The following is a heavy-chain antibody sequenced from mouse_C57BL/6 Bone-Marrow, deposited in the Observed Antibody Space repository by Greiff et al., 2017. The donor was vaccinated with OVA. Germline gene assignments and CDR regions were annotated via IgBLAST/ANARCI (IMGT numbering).Heavy chain of an antibody. J-gene: IGHJ2*01. CDR1: GYTFTSYW. Sequence: VQLQQPGAELVRPGTSVKLSCKASGYTFTSYWMHWVKQRPGQGLEWIGVIDPSDSYTNYNQKFKGKATLTVDTSSSTAYMQLSSLTSEDSAVYYCAGGGHEDSFDYWGQGTTLTVSS. D-gene: IGHD6-1*01. CDR2: IDPSDSYT. V-gene: IGHV1-59*01. CDR3: AGGGHEDSFDY.